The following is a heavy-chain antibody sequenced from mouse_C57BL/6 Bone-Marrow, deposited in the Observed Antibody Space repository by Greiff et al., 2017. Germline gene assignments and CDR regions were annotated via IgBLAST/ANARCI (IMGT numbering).Heavy chain of an antibody. CDR1: GFNIKDDY. J-gene: IGHJ3*01. V-gene: IGHV14-4*01. CDR3: TRIAY. CDR2: IDPENGDT. Sequence: EVQRVESGAELVRPGASVKLSCTASGFNIKDDYMHWVKQRPEQSLEWIGWIDPENGDTEYASKFQGKATITVDTSSNTAYLQLSSLTSEDTAVYYCTRIAYWGQGTLVTVSA.